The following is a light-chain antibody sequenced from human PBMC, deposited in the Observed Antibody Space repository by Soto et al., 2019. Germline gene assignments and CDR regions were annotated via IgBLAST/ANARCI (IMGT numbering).Light chain of an antibody. CDR1: SSDVGSYNL. CDR3: SSYKRSSTPWV. J-gene: IGLJ3*02. CDR2: EVS. Sequence: QSALTQPASVSGSPGQSITISCTGTSSDVGSYNLVSWYQHHPGKAPKLMIYEVSNRPSGVSNRFSGSKSGNTASLTISGLQAEDEAHYYCSSYKRSSTPWVFGGGTKLTVL. V-gene: IGLV2-14*02.